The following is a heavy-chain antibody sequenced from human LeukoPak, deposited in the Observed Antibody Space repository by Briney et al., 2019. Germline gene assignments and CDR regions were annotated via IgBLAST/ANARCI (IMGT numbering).Heavy chain of an antibody. CDR2: IWYDGSNK. CDR1: GFTFSSYG. Sequence: PGGSLRLSCAASGFTFSSYGMHWVRQAPGKGLEWVAVIWYDGSNKYYADSVKGRFTISGDNSKNTLYLQMNSLRAEDTAVYYCAKAPSYSSYVLPYFDYWGQGTLVTVSS. D-gene: IGHD6-6*01. J-gene: IGHJ4*02. V-gene: IGHV3-33*06. CDR3: AKAPSYSSYVLPYFDY.